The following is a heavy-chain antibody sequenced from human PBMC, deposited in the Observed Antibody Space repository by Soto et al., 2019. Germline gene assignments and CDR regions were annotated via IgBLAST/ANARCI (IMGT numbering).Heavy chain of an antibody. CDR2: ISSSSSYI. V-gene: IGHV3-21*01. CDR3: ARHGDAQMGNLN. Sequence: EVQLVESGGGLVKPGGSLRLSCAASGFTFSSYSMNWVRQAPGKGLEWVSSISSSSSYIYYADSVKGRFTISRDNAQNSLYLQMNSLRAEDTAVYYCARHGDAQMGNLNWGQGTMVTVSS. D-gene: IGHD4-17*01. CDR1: GFTFSSYS. J-gene: IGHJ3*01.